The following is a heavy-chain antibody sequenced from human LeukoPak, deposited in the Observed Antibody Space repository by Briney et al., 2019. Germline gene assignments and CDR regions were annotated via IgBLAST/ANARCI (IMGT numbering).Heavy chain of an antibody. CDR1: GGSISNYY. D-gene: IGHD3/OR15-3a*01. J-gene: IGHJ3*01. V-gene: IGHV4-59*01. CDR3: ARGHRDFAF. CDR2: IYYSGTT. Sequence: PAETQTLTCTVSGGSISNYYWSWIRQPPGKGLEWIGYIYYSGTTNYNPSLKSRVTISLDTSQSQFSLKLSSVTAADTAVYFCARGHRDFAFWGRATMVTDCS.